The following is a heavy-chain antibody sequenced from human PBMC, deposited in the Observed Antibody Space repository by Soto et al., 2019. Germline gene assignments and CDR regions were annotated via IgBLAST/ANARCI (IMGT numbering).Heavy chain of an antibody. D-gene: IGHD3-10*01. Sequence: QVQLVESGGGVVQPGRSPRLSCAASGFTFSSFAFHWVRQAPGKGLEWVAVISYDGSNKYYADSVKGRFTISRDNSKNTLYLQMNSLRAEDTAVYYCARDIEDYYGSGSYPSGIDYWGQGTLVTVSS. J-gene: IGHJ4*02. CDR2: ISYDGSNK. CDR3: ARDIEDYYGSGSYPSGIDY. CDR1: GFTFSSFA. V-gene: IGHV3-30-3*01.